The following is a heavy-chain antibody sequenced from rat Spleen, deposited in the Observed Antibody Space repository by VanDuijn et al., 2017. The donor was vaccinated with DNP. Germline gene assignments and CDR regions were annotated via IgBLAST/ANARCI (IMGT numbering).Heavy chain of an antibody. CDR1: GFTFTSYG. Sequence: EVELVESGGGLVQPGRSMKLSCAASGFTFTSYGMAWVRQAPTRGLEWVASISNSGSRTYYPDSVKGRFTISRNNAKSSLSLQMNSLKSEDTATYYCAREANSFDYWGQGVMVTVSS. CDR3: AREANSFDY. D-gene: IGHD1-10*01. CDR2: ISNSGSRT. J-gene: IGHJ2*01. V-gene: IGHV5-46*01.